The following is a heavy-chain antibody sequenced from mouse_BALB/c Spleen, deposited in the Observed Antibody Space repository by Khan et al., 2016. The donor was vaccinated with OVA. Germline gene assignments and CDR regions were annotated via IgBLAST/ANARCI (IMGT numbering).Heavy chain of an antibody. CDR2: ISYSGVT. D-gene: IGHD1-1*01. CDR3: ARGNYYGYYFDY. CDR1: GYSITSGYA. V-gene: IGHV3-2*02. Sequence: EVQLVESGPGLVKPSQSLSLTCTVTGYSITSGYAWNWIRQFPGNKLEWMGYISYSGVTSYTPSLKSRISITRDTSQNQFFLQLTSVTTEDTATYYCARGNYYGYYFDYWGQGTTLTVSS. J-gene: IGHJ2*01.